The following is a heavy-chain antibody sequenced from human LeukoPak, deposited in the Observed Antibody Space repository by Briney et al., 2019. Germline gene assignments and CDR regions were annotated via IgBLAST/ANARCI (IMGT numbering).Heavy chain of an antibody. CDR2: INHSGST. CDR3: AGKASIRGGSH. V-gene: IGHV4-34*01. J-gene: IGHJ4*02. CDR1: GGSFSGYY. D-gene: IGHD2-2*01. Sequence: PSETLSLTCAVYGGSFSGYYWSWLRQPPGKGLEWIGEINHSGSTNYNPSLKSRITISVDTSKNQFSLKLISVTAADTAVYYCAGKASIRGGSHWGQGTLVTVSS.